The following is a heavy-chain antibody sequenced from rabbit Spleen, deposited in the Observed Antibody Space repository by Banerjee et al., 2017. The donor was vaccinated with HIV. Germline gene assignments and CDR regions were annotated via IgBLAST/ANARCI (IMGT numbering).Heavy chain of an antibody. Sequence: QEQLVESGGGLVQPEGSLTLTCTASGFTISSSHWIWWVRRAPGKGLEWSGYIEPIFGNPSYENGVSGRFTLYTHNAQNTLYLQLSSRTAADTATYFCVRDQAGDADHGPYYLNLWGPGTLVTVS. CDR3: VRDQAGDADHGPYYLNL. V-gene: IGHV1S45*01. CDR2: IEPIFGNP. J-gene: IGHJ4*01. CDR1: GFTISSSHW. D-gene: IGHD6-1*01.